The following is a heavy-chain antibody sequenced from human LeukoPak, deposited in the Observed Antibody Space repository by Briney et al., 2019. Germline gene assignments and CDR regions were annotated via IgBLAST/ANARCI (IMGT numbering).Heavy chain of an antibody. D-gene: IGHD6-13*01. CDR1: GASISDYY. CDR3: ARAKAAAGIDYFDY. V-gene: IGHV4-59*13. CDR2: MYYSGST. Sequence: SETLSLTCTVSGASISDYYWSWIRQPPGKGLEWIGYMYYSGSTNYNPSLKSRVTISIDTSKNQFSLKVSSVTAADTAVYYCARAKAAAGIDYFDYWGQGTLVTVSS. J-gene: IGHJ4*02.